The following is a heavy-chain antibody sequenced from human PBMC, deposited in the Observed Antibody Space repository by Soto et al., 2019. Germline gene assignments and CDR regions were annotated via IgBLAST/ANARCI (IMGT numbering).Heavy chain of an antibody. D-gene: IGHD2-2*01. J-gene: IGHJ4*02. V-gene: IGHV1-18*04. CDR1: GYTFTSYG. CDR3: ARDANIVVVPAATNYFDY. Sequence: EASVKVSCKASGYTFTSYGISWVRQAPGQGLEWMGWISAYNGNTNYAQKLQGRVTMTTDTSTSTAYMELRSLRSDDTAVYYCARDANIVVVPAATNYFDYWGQGTLVTVSS. CDR2: ISAYNGNT.